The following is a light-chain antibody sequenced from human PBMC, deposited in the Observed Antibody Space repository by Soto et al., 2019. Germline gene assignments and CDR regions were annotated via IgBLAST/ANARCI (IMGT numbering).Light chain of an antibody. CDR1: QSVNYY. CDR3: QQRSNT. Sequence: EIVLTQSPATLSLSPGEIATLSCRAIQSVNYYLAWYQQKPGQAPRLLIYEASNRATGIPARFSASGSGTDFTLTISSLEPEDFAVYYCQQRSNTFGQGTRLEIK. J-gene: IGKJ5*01. CDR2: EAS. V-gene: IGKV3-11*01.